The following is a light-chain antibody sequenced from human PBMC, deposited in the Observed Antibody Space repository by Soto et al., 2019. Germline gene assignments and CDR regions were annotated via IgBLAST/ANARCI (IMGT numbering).Light chain of an antibody. V-gene: IGKV1-5*01. CDR1: QSISHW. CDR3: QQYYHYSPWT. CDR2: DAS. Sequence: DIQMTQSPSTLSASVGDRVTITCRASQSISHWLAWYQQKPGKAPKLLIYDASSLERGVPSRFSGSGSGTEFTHTISSLQPDDFATYYCQQYYHYSPWTFGQGTRVEIK. J-gene: IGKJ1*01.